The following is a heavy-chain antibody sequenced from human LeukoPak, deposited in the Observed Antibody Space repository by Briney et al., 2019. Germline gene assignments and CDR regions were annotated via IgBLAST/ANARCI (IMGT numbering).Heavy chain of an antibody. CDR3: ARDHYYGSGSYRAARGYYGMDV. CDR2: INPSGGST. CDR1: GYTFTSYY. Sequence: ASVTVSCKASGYTFTSYYMHWVRQAPGQGLEWMGLINPSGGSTRYAQKFQGRGTMTRDTSTSTVYMELSSLRSEDTAVYYCARDHYYGSGSYRAARGYYGMDVWGQGTTVTVSS. J-gene: IGHJ6*02. D-gene: IGHD3-10*01. V-gene: IGHV1-46*01.